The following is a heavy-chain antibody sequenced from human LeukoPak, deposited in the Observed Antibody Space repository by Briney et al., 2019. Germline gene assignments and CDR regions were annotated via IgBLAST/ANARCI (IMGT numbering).Heavy chain of an antibody. V-gene: IGHV4-59*01. CDR2: IYYSGST. CDR1: GGSITSYY. Sequence: SETLSLTCTVSGGSITSYYWSWIRQPPGKGLEWIGYIYYSGSTNYNPSLKSRVTISVDTSKNHFSLEVSSVTAADTAVYYCARVKPVDIVATIIRYFDLWGRGTLVTVSS. CDR3: ARVKPVDIVATIIRYFDL. D-gene: IGHD5-12*01. J-gene: IGHJ2*01.